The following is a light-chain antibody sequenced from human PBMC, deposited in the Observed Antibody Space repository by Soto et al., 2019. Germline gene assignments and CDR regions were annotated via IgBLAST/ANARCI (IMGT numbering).Light chain of an antibody. CDR1: SSNIGNNY. V-gene: IGLV1-51*01. CDR2: DNN. CDR3: GTWDSSLSGVV. J-gene: IGLJ2*01. Sequence: QSVLTQPPSVSAAPGQKVTISCSGSSSNIGNNYVSWYQQLPGTAPKLLIYDNNKRPSGIPDRFSGSKSGTSATLGITGLQTGDEADYYSGTWDSSLSGVVFGGGTKLTVL.